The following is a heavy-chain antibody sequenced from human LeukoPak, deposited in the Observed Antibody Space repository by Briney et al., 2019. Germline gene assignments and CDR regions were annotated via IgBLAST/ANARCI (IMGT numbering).Heavy chain of an antibody. CDR3: ARDRAYAFDN. Sequence: GGSLRLSCAASGFTFSDYYMSWIRQAPGKGLEWVSYISSSSSYTNYGDSVKGRFTISTDNAKNSVYLQMNSLRDEDTAVYYCARDRAYAFDNWGQGTMVTVSS. CDR2: ISSSSSYT. V-gene: IGHV3-11*06. D-gene: IGHD3-10*01. J-gene: IGHJ3*02. CDR1: GFTFSDYY.